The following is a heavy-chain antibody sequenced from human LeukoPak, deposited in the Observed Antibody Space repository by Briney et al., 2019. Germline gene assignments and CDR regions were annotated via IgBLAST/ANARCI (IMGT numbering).Heavy chain of an antibody. Sequence: GGSLRLSCAASGFTFSYYAMSWVRQAPGKGLEWVSAISASGGDTYYADSVKGRFTISRDNSKNMLYLQMNSLRAEDTAVYYCTKRGEKQLVRARFDYWGQGPLVTVSS. CDR1: GFTFSYYA. CDR2: ISASGGDT. V-gene: IGHV3-23*01. CDR3: TKRGEKQLVRARFDY. D-gene: IGHD6-13*01. J-gene: IGHJ4*02.